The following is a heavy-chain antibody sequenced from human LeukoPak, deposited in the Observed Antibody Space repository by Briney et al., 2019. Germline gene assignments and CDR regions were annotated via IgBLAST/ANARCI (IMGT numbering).Heavy chain of an antibody. CDR2: IHESGNT. Sequence: SETLSLTCTVSGXSINSSNNYWGWIRQPPGKGLEWIGSIHESGNTQYNPSLKRRVTISVDTSKNQFTLRLSSVTAADTAVYYCARHELWLIRDYWGQGTLVTVSS. CDR3: ARHELWLIRDY. J-gene: IGHJ4*02. CDR1: GXSINSSNNY. V-gene: IGHV4-39*01. D-gene: IGHD6-19*01.